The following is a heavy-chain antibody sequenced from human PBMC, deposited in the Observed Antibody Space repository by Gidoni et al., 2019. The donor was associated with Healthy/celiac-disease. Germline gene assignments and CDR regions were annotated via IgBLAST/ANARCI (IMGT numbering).Heavy chain of an antibody. CDR2: IIPILGIA. CDR3: ARADRNYYDSSGYYYDYYYYGMDV. Sequence: QVQLVQSGAEVKKPGSSVKVSCKASGGTFSSYAISWVRQAPGQGLEWMGRIIPILGIANYAQKFQGRVTITADKSTSTAYMELSSLRSEDTAVYYCARADRNYYDSSGYYYDYYYYGMDVWGQGTTVTVSS. J-gene: IGHJ6*02. V-gene: IGHV1-69*09. D-gene: IGHD3-22*01. CDR1: GGTFSSYA.